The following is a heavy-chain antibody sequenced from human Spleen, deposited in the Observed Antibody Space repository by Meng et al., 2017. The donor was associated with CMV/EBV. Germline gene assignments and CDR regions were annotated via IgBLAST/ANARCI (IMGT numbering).Heavy chain of an antibody. CDR2: ISSSGSTI. CDR3: AREAYYFDY. CDR1: GFIFDDYA. V-gene: IGHV3-48*03. J-gene: IGHJ4*02. Sequence: GESLKISCAASGFIFDDYAMYWVRQAPGKGLEWVSYISSSGSTIYYADFVKGRFTISRDNAKNSLYLQMNSLRAEDTAVYYCAREAYYFDYWGQGTLVTVSS.